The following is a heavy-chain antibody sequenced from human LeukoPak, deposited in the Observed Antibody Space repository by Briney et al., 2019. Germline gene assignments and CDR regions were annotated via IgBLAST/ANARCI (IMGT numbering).Heavy chain of an antibody. V-gene: IGHV4-59*11. CDR3: ARERAQMPPLGAFDI. J-gene: IGHJ3*02. Sequence: SETLSLTCTVSGGSISSHYWSWIRQPPGKGLEWIGYIYYSGSTNYNPSLKSRVTISVDTSKNQLSLKLSSVTAADTAVYYCARERAQMPPLGAFDIWGQGTMVTVSS. CDR2: IYYSGST. CDR1: GGSISSHY. D-gene: IGHD2-2*01.